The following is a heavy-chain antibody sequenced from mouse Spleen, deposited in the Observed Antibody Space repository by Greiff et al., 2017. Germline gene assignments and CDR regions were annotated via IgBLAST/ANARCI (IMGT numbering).Heavy chain of an antibody. J-gene: IGHJ4*01. CDR3: ARSDITTVYAMDY. CDR1: GYTFTSYG. Sequence: QVQLKQSGAELARPGASVKLSCKASGYTFTSYGISWVKQRTGQGLEWIGEIYPRSGNTYYNEKFKGKATLTADKSSSTAYMELRSLTSEDSAVYFCARSDITTVYAMDYWGQGTSVTVSS. D-gene: IGHD1-1*01. CDR2: IYPRSGNT. V-gene: IGHV1-81*01.